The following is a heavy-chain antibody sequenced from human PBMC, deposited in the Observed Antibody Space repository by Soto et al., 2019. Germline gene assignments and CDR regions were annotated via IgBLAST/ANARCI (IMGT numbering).Heavy chain of an antibody. Sequence: ASLKVSCKTSGYTFTGYYMHWVRQAPGQGLEWMGWINPNSGGTNYAQKFQGRVTMTRDTSISSAYMELSRLRSDDTAVYYCARFTAARPDYYYYYGMDVWGQGTPVTVSS. J-gene: IGHJ6*02. D-gene: IGHD6-6*01. CDR3: ARFTAARPDYYYYYGMDV. CDR2: INPNSGGT. V-gene: IGHV1-2*02. CDR1: GYTFTGYY.